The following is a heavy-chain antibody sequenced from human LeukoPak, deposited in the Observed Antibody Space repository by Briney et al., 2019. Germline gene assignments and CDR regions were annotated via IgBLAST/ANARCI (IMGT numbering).Heavy chain of an antibody. J-gene: IGHJ5*02. CDR1: GFTFSNAW. V-gene: IGHV3-15*01. D-gene: IGHD2-15*01. CDR3: TTESCCWRNWFDP. Sequence: PGGSLRLSCAASGFTFSNAWMSWVRQAPGKGLEWVGRIKSKTDGGTTDCAAPVKGRFTISRDDSKNTLYLQMNSLKTEDTAVYYCTTESCCWRNWFDPWGQGTLVTVSS. CDR2: IKSKTDGGTT.